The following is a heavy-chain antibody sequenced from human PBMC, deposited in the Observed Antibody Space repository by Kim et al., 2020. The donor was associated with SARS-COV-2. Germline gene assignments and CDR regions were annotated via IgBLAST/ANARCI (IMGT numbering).Heavy chain of an antibody. Sequence: WGSLRLSCAASGFTFSSYAMHWVRQAPGKGLEWVAVISYDGSNKYYADSVKGRFTISRDNSKNTLYLQMNSLRAEDTAVYYCAREGAYSSSRIGKFDPWG. D-gene: IGHD6-13*01. J-gene: IGHJ5*02. V-gene: IGHV3-30-3*01. CDR2: ISYDGSNK. CDR3: AREGAYSSSRIGKFDP. CDR1: GFTFSSYA.